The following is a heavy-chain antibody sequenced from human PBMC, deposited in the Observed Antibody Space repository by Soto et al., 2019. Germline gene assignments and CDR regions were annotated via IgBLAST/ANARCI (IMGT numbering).Heavy chain of an antibody. CDR3: ARGGCSSTSCYLYYYYGMDV. CDR2: IIPIFGTA. D-gene: IGHD2-2*01. CDR1: GGTFSSYA. Sequence: SVKVSCKASGGTFSSYAISWVRQAPGQGPEWMGGIIPIFGTANYAQKFQGRVTITADESTSTAYMELSSLRSEDTAVYYCARGGCSSTSCYLYYYYGMDVWGQGTTVTVSS. V-gene: IGHV1-69*13. J-gene: IGHJ6*02.